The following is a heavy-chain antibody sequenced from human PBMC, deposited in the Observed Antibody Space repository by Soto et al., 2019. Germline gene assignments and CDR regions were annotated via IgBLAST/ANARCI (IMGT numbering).Heavy chain of an antibody. J-gene: IGHJ4*02. V-gene: IGHV4-31*03. D-gene: IGHD1-26*01. CDR3: SRYSGSDDVPIDY. CDR2: IYYSGST. CDR1: GGSISSGGYY. Sequence: QVQLQESGPGLVKPSQTLSLTCTVAGGSISSGGYYWSWIRQHPGKGLEWIGYIYYSGSTYYNPSLKRRVTISVDTSKNQFSLKLSSVTAADTAVYYCSRYSGSDDVPIDYWGQGTLVTVSS.